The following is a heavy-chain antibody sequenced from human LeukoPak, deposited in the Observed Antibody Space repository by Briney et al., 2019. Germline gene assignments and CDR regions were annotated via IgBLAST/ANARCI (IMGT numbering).Heavy chain of an antibody. CDR3: ARDLERYYDSSGYHY. D-gene: IGHD3-22*01. V-gene: IGHV3-74*01. Sequence: GGSLRLSCAASGFTFSTYWMHWARQAPGKGLVWVSRINSDASGTSYADSVKGRFTISRDNAKNTLYLQMNSLRAEDTAVYYCARDLERYYDSSGYHYWGQGTLVTVSS. CDR2: INSDASGT. CDR1: GFTFSTYW. J-gene: IGHJ4*02.